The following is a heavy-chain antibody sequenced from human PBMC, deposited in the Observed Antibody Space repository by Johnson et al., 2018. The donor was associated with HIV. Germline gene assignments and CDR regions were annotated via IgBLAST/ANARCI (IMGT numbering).Heavy chain of an antibody. CDR1: GFTFSDYY. D-gene: IGHD1-26*01. J-gene: IGHJ3*02. V-gene: IGHV3-11*04. Sequence: QVQLVESGGGLVKPGGSLRLSCAASGFTFSDYYMSWIRQAPGKGLEWISYISGGGSAIYYADSVKGRFTISRDNAKNSLYLQMNSLRAEDTAVYYCARDRVGATAFDIWGQGTLVTVSS. CDR3: ARDRVGATAFDI. CDR2: ISGGGSAI.